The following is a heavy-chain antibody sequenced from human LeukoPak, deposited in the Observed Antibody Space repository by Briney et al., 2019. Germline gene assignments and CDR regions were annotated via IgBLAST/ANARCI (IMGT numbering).Heavy chain of an antibody. CDR2: IRYDGSNK. Sequence: GGSLRLACAASGFTFSSYGMHWVRQAPGKGLEWVAFIRYDGSNKYYADSVKGRFTISRDNSKNTLYLQMNSLRAEDTAVYYCARDLSSLYYGSGSFDYWGQGTLVTVSS. D-gene: IGHD3-10*01. CDR1: GFTFSSYG. J-gene: IGHJ4*02. V-gene: IGHV3-30*02. CDR3: ARDLSSLYYGSGSFDY.